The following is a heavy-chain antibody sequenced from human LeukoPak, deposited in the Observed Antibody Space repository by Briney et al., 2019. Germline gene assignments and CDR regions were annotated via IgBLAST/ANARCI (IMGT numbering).Heavy chain of an antibody. CDR3: ARGSSLYYYDSSGYSFQH. CDR1: GGSVSSGSYY. J-gene: IGHJ1*01. V-gene: IGHV4-61*01. D-gene: IGHD3-22*01. CDR2: IYYSGST. Sequence: SETLSLTCTVSGGSVSSGSYYWSWIRQPPGKGLEWIGYIYYSGSTNYNPSLKSRVTISVDTSKNQFSPKLSSVTAADTAVYYCARGSSLYYYDSSGYSFQHWGQGTLVTVSS.